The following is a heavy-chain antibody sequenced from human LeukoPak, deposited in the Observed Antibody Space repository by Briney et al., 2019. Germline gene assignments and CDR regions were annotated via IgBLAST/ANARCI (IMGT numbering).Heavy chain of an antibody. CDR2: IYYSGST. Sequence: SETLSLTCTVSGGSISSYYWSWIRQPPGKGLEWIGYIYYSGSTNYNPPLKSRVTISVDTSKNQFSLKLTSVTAADTAVYYCARGVSNLDYWGQGTLVTVSS. CDR3: ARGVSNLDY. D-gene: IGHD3-10*01. V-gene: IGHV4-59*12. CDR1: GGSISSYY. J-gene: IGHJ4*02.